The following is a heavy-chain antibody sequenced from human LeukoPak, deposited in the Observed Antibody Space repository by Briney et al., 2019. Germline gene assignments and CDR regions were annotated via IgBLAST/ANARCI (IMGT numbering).Heavy chain of an antibody. J-gene: IGHJ4*02. CDR1: GGSISSSSYY. Sequence: SETLSLTCSVSGGSISSSSYYWGWIRQPPGKGLEWIGQINHSGSTNYNPSLKSRVTISVDTSKNQFSLKLSSVTAADTAVYYCARRGSSGYYYGVDYWGQGTLVTVSS. D-gene: IGHD3-22*01. CDR3: ARRGSSGYYYGVDY. CDR2: INHSGST. V-gene: IGHV4-39*07.